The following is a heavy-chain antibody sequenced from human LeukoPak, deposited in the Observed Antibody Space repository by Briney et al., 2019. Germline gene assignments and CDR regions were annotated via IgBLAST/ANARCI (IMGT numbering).Heavy chain of an antibody. Sequence: PGGSLRLSCAASVFTFIDHYMDWVRQAPGKGLEWVGRTRNKAKRYTTEYAASVKGRFTISRDDSKNSLYLQMNSLKTEDTAVYYCASLYGSGKRWVDPWGQGTLVTVSS. CDR1: VFTFIDHY. CDR3: ASLYGSGKRWVDP. D-gene: IGHD3-10*01. V-gene: IGHV3-72*01. J-gene: IGHJ5*02. CDR2: TRNKAKRYTT.